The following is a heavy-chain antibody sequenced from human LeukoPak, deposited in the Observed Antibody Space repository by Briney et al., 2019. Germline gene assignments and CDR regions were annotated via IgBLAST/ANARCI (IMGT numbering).Heavy chain of an antibody. CDR2: IKQDGSEK. CDR3: ARDARTDSPFSWSDP. Sequence: GGSLRLSCAASGFTFSSYWMSWVRQAPGKGLEWVAKIKQDGSEKYYVDSVKGRLTISRDNGKNTLYLQMDTLRAEDTAVYYCARDARTDSPFSWSDPWGQGTLVTVSS. D-gene: IGHD2-8*02. V-gene: IGHV3-7*01. J-gene: IGHJ5*02. CDR1: GFTFSSYW.